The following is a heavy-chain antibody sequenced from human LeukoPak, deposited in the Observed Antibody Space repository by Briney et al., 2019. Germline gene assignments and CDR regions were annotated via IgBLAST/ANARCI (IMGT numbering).Heavy chain of an antibody. Sequence: ASVKVSCKASVYTFTSYYMHWVRQAPGQGLEWMGIINPSGGSTSYAQKFQGRGTMTRDTSTSTVYMELSSLRSEDTAVYYCAREIYYYDSSGRFQHWGQGTLVTVSS. J-gene: IGHJ1*01. V-gene: IGHV1-46*01. CDR1: VYTFTSYY. D-gene: IGHD3-22*01. CDR3: AREIYYYDSSGRFQH. CDR2: INPSGGST.